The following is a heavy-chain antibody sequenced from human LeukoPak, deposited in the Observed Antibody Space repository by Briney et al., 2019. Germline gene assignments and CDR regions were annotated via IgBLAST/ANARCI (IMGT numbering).Heavy chain of an antibody. V-gene: IGHV4-4*02. J-gene: IGHJ4*02. CDR1: GGSISSSNW. CDR3: ARDLGGTMVRGVIGY. CDR2: IYYSGST. D-gene: IGHD3-10*01. Sequence: SGTLSLTCAVSGGSISSSNWWSWVRQPPGKGLEWIGSIYYSGSTYYNPSLKSRVTISVDTSKNQFSLKLSSVTAADTAVYYCARDLGGTMVRGVIGYWGQGTLVTVSS.